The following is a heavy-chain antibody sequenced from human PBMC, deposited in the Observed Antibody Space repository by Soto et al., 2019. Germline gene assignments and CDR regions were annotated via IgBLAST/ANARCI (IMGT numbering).Heavy chain of an antibody. V-gene: IGHV4-59*13. D-gene: IGHD7-27*01. CDR2: IYYTGST. Sequence: PSETLSLTCTVSCLSITNNYWSWIRQPPGKGLEWIGYIYYTGSTNYNPSLKSRVTMSVDTSKNQFSLILASLTAADTAMYYCARANWYSEYWGQGTLVTAPQ. CDR1: CLSITNNY. CDR3: ARANWYSEY. J-gene: IGHJ4*02.